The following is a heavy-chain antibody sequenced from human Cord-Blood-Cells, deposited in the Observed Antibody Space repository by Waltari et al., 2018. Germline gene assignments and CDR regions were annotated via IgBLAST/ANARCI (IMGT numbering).Heavy chain of an antibody. J-gene: IGHJ5*02. V-gene: IGHV1-69*09. Sequence: QVQLVQSGAEVKKPGSSVKVSCNASGVTFSSYAISWVRQAPGQRLEWMERIITILGLANYAQMFQGRVTITADKSASTAYMELSSLRSEDTAVYYCARERQTRVVPAAPGVNWFDTWGQGTLVTVAS. CDR3: ARERQTRVVPAAPGVNWFDT. CDR1: GVTFSSYA. D-gene: IGHD2-2*01. CDR2: IITILGLA.